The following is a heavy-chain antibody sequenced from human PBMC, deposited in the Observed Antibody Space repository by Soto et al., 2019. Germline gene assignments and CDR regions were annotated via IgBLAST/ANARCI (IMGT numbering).Heavy chain of an antibody. CDR1: GFTFSSYS. Sequence: GGSLRLSCAASGFTFSSYSMNWVRQAPGKGLEWVSSISSSSSYIYYADSVKGRFTISRDNAKNSLYLQMNSLRAEDTAVYYCARGRRDGRFDYWGRGTPVTVSS. J-gene: IGHJ4*02. CDR3: ARGRRDGRFDY. V-gene: IGHV3-21*01. CDR2: ISSSSSYI.